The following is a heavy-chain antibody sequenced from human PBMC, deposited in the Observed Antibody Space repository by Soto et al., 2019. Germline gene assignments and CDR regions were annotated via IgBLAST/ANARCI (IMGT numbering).Heavy chain of an antibody. CDR1: GGSISSYY. CDR3: ARVRDYGDSPLDY. J-gene: IGHJ4*02. Sequence: SAPLSLPWTVFGGSISSYYWSWIRQPTGKGLEWIGYIYYSGSTNYNPSLKSRVTISVDTSKNQFSLKLSSVTAADTAVYYCARVRDYGDSPLDYWGQGTLVTVSS. D-gene: IGHD4-17*01. CDR2: IYYSGST. V-gene: IGHV4-59*01.